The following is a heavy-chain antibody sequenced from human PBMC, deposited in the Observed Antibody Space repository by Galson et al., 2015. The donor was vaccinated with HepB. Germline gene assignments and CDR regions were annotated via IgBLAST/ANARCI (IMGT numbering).Heavy chain of an antibody. Sequence: SLRLSCAASGFTFDDYAMHWVRQAPGKGLEWVSGISWNSGSIGYADSVKGRFTISRDNAKNSLYLQMNSLRAEDTALYYCAKSPNLAGYYDAYFDYWGQGTLVTVSS. J-gene: IGHJ4*02. CDR2: ISWNSGSI. D-gene: IGHD3-9*01. CDR1: GFTFDDYA. CDR3: AKSPNLAGYYDAYFDY. V-gene: IGHV3-9*01.